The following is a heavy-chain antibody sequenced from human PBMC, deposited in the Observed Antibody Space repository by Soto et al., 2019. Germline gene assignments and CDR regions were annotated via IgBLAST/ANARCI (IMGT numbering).Heavy chain of an antibody. CDR1: GFTFDDYA. Sequence: EVQLVESGGGLVQPGRSLRLSCAASGFTFDDYAMHWVRQAPGKGLEWVSGISWNSGSIGYADSVKGRFTISRDNAKNSLDLQMNSLRDEDTALYYCEKGSRSIVGATSFDYWGQGTLVNVSS. V-gene: IGHV3-9*01. CDR2: ISWNSGSI. CDR3: EKGSRSIVGATSFDY. D-gene: IGHD1-26*01. J-gene: IGHJ4*02.